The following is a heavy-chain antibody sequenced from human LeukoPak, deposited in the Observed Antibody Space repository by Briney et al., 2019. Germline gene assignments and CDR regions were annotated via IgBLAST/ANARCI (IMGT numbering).Heavy chain of an antibody. Sequence: ASVKVSCKASGYTFTSYYMHWVRQAPGQGLEWTGIINPSGGSTSYAQKFQGRVTITRDISTSTVYMELSSLRSEDTAVYYCARDESGAFDIWGQGTMVTVSS. J-gene: IGHJ3*02. V-gene: IGHV1-46*01. CDR1: GYTFTSYY. CDR2: INPSGGST. CDR3: ARDESGAFDI. D-gene: IGHD6-25*01.